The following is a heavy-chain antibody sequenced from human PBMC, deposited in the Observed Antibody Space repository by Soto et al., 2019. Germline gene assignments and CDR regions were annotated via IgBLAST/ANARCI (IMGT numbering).Heavy chain of an antibody. CDR2: IWYDGSNK. V-gene: IGHV3-33*01. CDR3: ARNDIAVAGITPDY. CDR1: GFTFSSYG. J-gene: IGHJ4*02. D-gene: IGHD6-19*01. Sequence: GGSLRLSCAASGFTFSSYGMHWVRQAPGKGLEWVAVIWYDGSNKYYADSVKGRFTISRDNSKNTLYLQMNSLRAEDTAVYYCARNDIAVAGITPDYWGQGTLVTVSS.